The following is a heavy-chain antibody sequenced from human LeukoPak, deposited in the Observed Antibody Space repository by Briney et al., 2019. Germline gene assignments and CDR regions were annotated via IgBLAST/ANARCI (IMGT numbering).Heavy chain of an antibody. Sequence: PSETLSLTCTVSGGSISSYYWSWIRQSPGKGLEWIGYIYYSGSTNFNPSLKSRVTISVDTSKNQFSLKLSSVTAADTAVYYCARLHYDSSGFNWFDPWGQGTLVTVSS. CDR1: GGSISSYY. CDR3: ARLHYDSSGFNWFDP. D-gene: IGHD3-22*01. CDR2: IYYSGST. V-gene: IGHV4-59*01. J-gene: IGHJ5*02.